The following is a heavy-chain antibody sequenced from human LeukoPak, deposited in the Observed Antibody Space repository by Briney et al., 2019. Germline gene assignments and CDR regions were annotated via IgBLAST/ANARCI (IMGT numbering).Heavy chain of an antibody. Sequence: GSLSLSCAASGFTFISYAMSWVRQAPGKGLEWVSAISGSGYSTYYADSVKGRFTISRDNSKNTLYLQMNSLRAEDTAVYYCAKEAGYSGYDYPDYWGQGILVTVSS. J-gene: IGHJ4*02. CDR3: AKEAGYSGYDYPDY. CDR2: ISGSGYST. CDR1: GFTFISYA. D-gene: IGHD5-12*01. V-gene: IGHV3-23*01.